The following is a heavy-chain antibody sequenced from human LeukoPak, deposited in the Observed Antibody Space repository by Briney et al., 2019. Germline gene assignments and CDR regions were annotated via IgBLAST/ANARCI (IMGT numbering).Heavy chain of an antibody. CDR2: IWYDGSNK. J-gene: IGHJ4*02. CDR3: AKQYYYGSGSYLDY. Sequence: GGSLRLSCAASGFTFSSYGMHWARQAPGKGLEWVAVIWYDGSNKYYADSVKGRFTISRDNSKNTLYLQMNSLRAEDTAVYYCAKQYYYGSGSYLDYWGQGTLVTDSS. V-gene: IGHV3-33*06. CDR1: GFTFSSYG. D-gene: IGHD3-10*01.